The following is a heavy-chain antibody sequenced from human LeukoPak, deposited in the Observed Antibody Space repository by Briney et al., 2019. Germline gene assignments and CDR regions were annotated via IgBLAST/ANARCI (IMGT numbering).Heavy chain of an antibody. D-gene: IGHD3-22*01. CDR2: ISSDGGNQ. CDR1: GFTFSSLA. V-gene: IGHV3-30*04. CDR3: ARDYHFYYYDDNAHTFDF. J-gene: IGHJ3*01. Sequence: GGSLRLSCAASGFTFSSLAMSWVRQVPGKGLEWVAIISSDGGNQYYGDAVKGRFIISRDNSKNVVFLHMNSLRPEDTAMYYCARDYHFYYYDDNAHTFDFWGQGTMVTVSS.